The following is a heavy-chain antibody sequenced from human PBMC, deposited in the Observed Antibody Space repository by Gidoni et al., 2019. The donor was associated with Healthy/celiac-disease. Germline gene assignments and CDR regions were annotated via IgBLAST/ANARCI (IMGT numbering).Heavy chain of an antibody. CDR3: ARRLYYFDY. J-gene: IGHJ4*02. CDR1: RGSISSSSYY. D-gene: IGHD6-19*01. V-gene: IGHV4-39*01. Sequence: HLRLPYSGPRLVNPSATLSLPCTVSRGSISSSSYYWGWIRQPPGKGLEWIGSISYSGSTYYNPSLKSRVTISVDTSKNQFSLKLSSVTAADTAVYYCARRLYYFDYWGQGTLGTVSS. CDR2: ISYSGST.